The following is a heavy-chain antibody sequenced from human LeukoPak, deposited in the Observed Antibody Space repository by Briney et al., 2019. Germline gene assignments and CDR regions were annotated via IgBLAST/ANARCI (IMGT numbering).Heavy chain of an antibody. D-gene: IGHD6-13*01. CDR3: AGGRRHLVHGPLDY. J-gene: IGHJ4*02. V-gene: IGHV4-59*03. Sequence: SDTLSLTCTVSGGYISTYYWSWIRQPPGKGLEWIGYIYYSGTTTYNPSLRSRVTISVDTSKNLFSLKLSSVTAADTAVYYCAGGRRHLVHGPLDYWGQGTLVTVSS. CDR2: IYYSGTT. CDR1: GGYISTYY.